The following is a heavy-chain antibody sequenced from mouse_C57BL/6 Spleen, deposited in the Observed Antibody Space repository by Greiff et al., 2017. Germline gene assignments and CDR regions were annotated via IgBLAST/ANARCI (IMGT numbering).Heavy chain of an antibody. Sequence: VQLQQSGPELVKPGASVKISCKASGYSFTDYNMNWVKQSNGKSLEWIGVINPNYGTTSYNQKFKGKATLTVDQSSSTAYMQLNSLTAEDSAVYDCAGGLRRRGHYCDYWGQGTTLTVSS. CDR3: AGGLRRRGHYCDY. J-gene: IGHJ2*01. V-gene: IGHV1-39*01. CDR2: INPNYGTT. D-gene: IGHD2-2*01. CDR1: GYSFTDYN.